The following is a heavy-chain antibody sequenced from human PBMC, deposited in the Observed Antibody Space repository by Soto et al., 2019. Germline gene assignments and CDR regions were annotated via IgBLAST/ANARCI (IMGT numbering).Heavy chain of an antibody. CDR2: ISAYNGNT. V-gene: IGHV1-18*01. CDR1: GGTFSSYT. CDR3: ARDEPDYYYYGMDV. Sequence: ASVKVSCKASGGTFSSYTISWVRQAPGQGLEWMGRISAYNGNTNYAQKLQGRVTMTTDTSTSTAYMELRSLRSDDTAVYYCARDEPDYYYYGMDVWGQGTTVTVSS. J-gene: IGHJ6*02.